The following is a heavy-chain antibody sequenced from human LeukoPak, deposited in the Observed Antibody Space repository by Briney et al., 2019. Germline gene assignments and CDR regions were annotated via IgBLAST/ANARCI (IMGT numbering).Heavy chain of an antibody. CDR3: ARDGDSPMVDFDY. CDR1: GYTFTDFY. Sequence: ASVTVSCKPSGYTFTDFYFYWLRQAPGQGLEWVGWIFPRNGDTNYAQKFQDRGTLTRDTSISTAYMELSPLTSDDTAIYYCARDGDSPMVDFDYCGQGTLVTVPS. J-gene: IGHJ4*02. CDR2: IFPRNGDT. D-gene: IGHD5-18*01. V-gene: IGHV1-2*02.